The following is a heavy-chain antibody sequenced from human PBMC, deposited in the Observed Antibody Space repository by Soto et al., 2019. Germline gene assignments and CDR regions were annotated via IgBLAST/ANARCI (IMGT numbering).Heavy chain of an antibody. CDR2: INGDGTRA. CDR1: GFTFRNQW. J-gene: IGHJ3*02. CDR3: ARGGAAGRGDAIDI. D-gene: IGHD3-10*01. V-gene: IGHV3-74*01. Sequence: EVQLEESGGGSVQLGASLRVSCVASGFTFRNQWMHWLRQVPGKGLVWVCRINGDGTRASYADFVKGRFTISRDNAQNLLFLQLNSLRVDDTGVYHCARGGAAGRGDAIDIWGPGTTVAVSS.